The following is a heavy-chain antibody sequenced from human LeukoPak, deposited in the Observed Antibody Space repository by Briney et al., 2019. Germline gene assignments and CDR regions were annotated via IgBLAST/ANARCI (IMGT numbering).Heavy chain of an antibody. CDR3: ARVFGGAN. Sequence: SGTLSLTCAVSGGSITTINWWTWVRQPPGKGLEWIGEIHHSGTAHYNPSLKTRVTISVDNSKNQFSLKLTSMTAADTAVYFCARVFGGANWGQGTLVTVSS. J-gene: IGHJ4*02. V-gene: IGHV4-4*02. CDR2: IHHSGTA. CDR1: GGSITTINW. D-gene: IGHD3-10*02.